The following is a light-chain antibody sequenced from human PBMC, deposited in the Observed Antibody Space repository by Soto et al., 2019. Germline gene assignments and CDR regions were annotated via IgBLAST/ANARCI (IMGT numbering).Light chain of an antibody. CDR3: QQYGSSPAIT. V-gene: IGKV3-20*01. CDR1: QSVSSSY. Sequence: EIVLTQSPGTLSLSPGERATLSCRASQSVSSSYLAWYQQKPGQAPRLLIYGASSRATGIPDRFSGSGSGTDFTLTISRLVPEDFAVYYCQQYGSSPAITFGGGTKVEIK. CDR2: GAS. J-gene: IGKJ4*01.